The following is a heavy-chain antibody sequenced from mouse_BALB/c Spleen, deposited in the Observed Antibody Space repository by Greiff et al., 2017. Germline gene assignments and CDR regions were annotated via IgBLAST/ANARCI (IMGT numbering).Heavy chain of an antibody. V-gene: IGHV1S81*02. D-gene: IGHD4-1*01. CDR1: GYTFTSYY. CDR3: TRELGSLFAY. CDR2: INPSNGGT. J-gene: IGHJ3*01. Sequence: QVQLQQSGAELVKPGASVKLSCKASGYTFTSYYMYWVKQRPGQGLEWIGEINPSNGGTNFNEKFKSKATLTVDKSSSTAYMQLSSLTSEDSAVYYCTRELGSLFAYWGQGTLVTVSA.